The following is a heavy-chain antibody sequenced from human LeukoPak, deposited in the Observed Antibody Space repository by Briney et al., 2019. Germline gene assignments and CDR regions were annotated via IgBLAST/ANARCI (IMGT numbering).Heavy chain of an antibody. V-gene: IGHV3-21*01. Sequence: GGSLRLSCAASGFTFSSYSMNWVRQAPGKGLEWGSSISSSSSYIYYAHSVKGRFTISRDNAKNSLYLQMNSLRAEDTAVYYCARGPPAVAGMPTDYWGQGTLVTVSS. CDR2: ISSSSSYI. D-gene: IGHD6-19*01. CDR3: ARGPPAVAGMPTDY. CDR1: GFTFSSYS. J-gene: IGHJ4*02.